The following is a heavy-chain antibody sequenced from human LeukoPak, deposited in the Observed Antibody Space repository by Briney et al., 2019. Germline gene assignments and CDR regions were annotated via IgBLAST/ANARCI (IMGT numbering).Heavy chain of an antibody. J-gene: IGHJ4*02. V-gene: IGHV1-2*02. Sequence: ASVKDSCKASGYTFTGYYMHWVRQAPGQGLEWMGWINPNSGGTNYAQKFQGRVTMTRDTSISTAYMELSRLRSDDTAVYYCALLPRGLYYIDYWGQGTLVTVSS. CDR3: ALLPRGLYYIDY. D-gene: IGHD3-10*01. CDR1: GYTFTGYY. CDR2: INPNSGGT.